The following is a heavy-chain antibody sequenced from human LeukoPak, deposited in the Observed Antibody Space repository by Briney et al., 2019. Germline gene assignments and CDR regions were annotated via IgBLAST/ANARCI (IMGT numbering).Heavy chain of an antibody. Sequence: GGSLRLSCVASGFSFGAYAMSWVRQAAGKGLEWVSAISARGDRTYYADSVKGRFTISRDNSKNTLYVQMNSLRVEDTAAHFCVKEMSGYAYGDYWGQGALVTVSS. CDR2: ISARGDRT. V-gene: IGHV3-23*01. J-gene: IGHJ4*02. CDR1: GFSFGAYA. CDR3: VKEMSGYAYGDY. D-gene: IGHD3-16*01.